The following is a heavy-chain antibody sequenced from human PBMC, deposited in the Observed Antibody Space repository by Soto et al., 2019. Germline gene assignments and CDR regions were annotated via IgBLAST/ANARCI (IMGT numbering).Heavy chain of an antibody. CDR2: IIPIFGTS. J-gene: IGHJ6*02. Sequence: SVKVSCKASGGTFSSYAISWVRQAPGQGLEWMGGIIPIFGTSNYAQKFQGRVTITADKSTSTAYMELSSLRSEDTAVYYCARTIAARTYYYYGMDVWGQGTTVTVSS. CDR1: GGTFSSYA. D-gene: IGHD6-6*01. CDR3: ARTIAARTYYYYGMDV. V-gene: IGHV1-69*06.